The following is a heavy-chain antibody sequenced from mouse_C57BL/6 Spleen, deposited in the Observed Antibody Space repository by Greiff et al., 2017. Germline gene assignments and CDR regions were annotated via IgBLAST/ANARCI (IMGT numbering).Heavy chain of an antibody. CDR2: IGYDGSN. V-gene: IGHV3-6*01. Sequence: EVKLQESGPGLVKPSQSLSLTCSVTGYSITSGYYWNWIRQFPGNKLEWMGYIGYDGSNNYNPSLKNRISITRDTSKNQFFLKLNSVTTEDTATYYCARDPYYYGSSYDWFAYWGQGTLVTVSA. D-gene: IGHD1-1*01. CDR3: ARDPYYYGSSYDWFAY. CDR1: GYSITSGYY. J-gene: IGHJ3*01.